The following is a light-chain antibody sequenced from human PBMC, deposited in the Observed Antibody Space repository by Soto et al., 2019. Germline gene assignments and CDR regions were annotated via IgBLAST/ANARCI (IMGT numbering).Light chain of an antibody. CDR3: SSYAGSNNFV. CDR2: EVS. V-gene: IGLV2-8*01. CDR1: SSVVGGYNY. J-gene: IGLJ1*01. Sequence: QSALTQPPSASGSPGQSVTLSCSGTSSVVGGYNYVSWHQQHPGKAPKLMIYEVSKRPSGVPDRFSGSKSGNTASLIVSGLQAEDEADYYCSSYAGSNNFVFGTGTKVTVL.